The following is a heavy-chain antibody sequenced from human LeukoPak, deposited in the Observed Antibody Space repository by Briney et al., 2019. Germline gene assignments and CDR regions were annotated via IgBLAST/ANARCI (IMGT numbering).Heavy chain of an antibody. J-gene: IGHJ4*02. D-gene: IGHD3-9*01. CDR3: AKAANYDILTGYYLDY. CDR1: GFTFSSYA. CDR2: ISYDGSNK. V-gene: IGHV3-30*04. Sequence: GGSLRPSCAASGFTFSSYAMHWVRQAPGKGLEWVAVISYDGSNKYYADSVKGRFTISRDNSKNTLYLQMNSLRAEDTAIYYCAKAANYDILTGYYLDYWGQGTLVTVSS.